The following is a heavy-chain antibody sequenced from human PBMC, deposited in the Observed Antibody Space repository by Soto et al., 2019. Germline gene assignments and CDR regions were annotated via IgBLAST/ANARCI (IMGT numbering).Heavy chain of an antibody. V-gene: IGHV1-3*01. CDR3: ARVIAAAADCDY. J-gene: IGHJ4*02. CDR1: GYTFTSYA. D-gene: IGHD6-13*01. CDR2: INAGNSDT. Sequence: ASVKVSCKASGYTFTSYAMHWVRQAPGQRLEWMGWINAGNSDTKYSQKFQGRVTFTSDTSASTAYMELRSLRSDDTAVYYCARVIAAAADCDYWGQGNLVTVSS.